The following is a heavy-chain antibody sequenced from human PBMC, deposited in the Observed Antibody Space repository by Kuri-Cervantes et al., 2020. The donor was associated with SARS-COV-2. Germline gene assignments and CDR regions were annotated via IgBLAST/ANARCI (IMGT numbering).Heavy chain of an antibody. CDR1: GGSFSGYY. V-gene: IGHV4-34*01. Sequence: SETLSLTCAVYGGSFSGYYWSWIRQPPGEGLEWIGEINHSGSTNYNPSLKSRVTISVDTSKNQFSLKLSSVTAADTAVYYCARGASYLNYWGQGTLVTVSS. CDR3: ARGASYLNY. J-gene: IGHJ4*02. CDR2: INHSGST.